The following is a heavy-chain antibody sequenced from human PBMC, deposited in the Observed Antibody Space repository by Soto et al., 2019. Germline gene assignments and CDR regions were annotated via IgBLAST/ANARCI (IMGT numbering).Heavy chain of an antibody. CDR3: ASVGVVPADKPRSTDSFDY. J-gene: IGHJ4*02. CDR2: IYYSGST. V-gene: IGHV4-31*03. CDR1: GGSISSGGYY. Sequence: QVQLQESGPGLVKPSQTLSLTCTVSGGSISSGGYYWSWIRQHPGKGLEWIGYIYYSGSTYYNPSLKSRVTVSVDTSKDQFARKLSSVTAAHTALYYCASVGVVPADKPRSTDSFDYGGRGTVVTFFS. D-gene: IGHD2-2*01.